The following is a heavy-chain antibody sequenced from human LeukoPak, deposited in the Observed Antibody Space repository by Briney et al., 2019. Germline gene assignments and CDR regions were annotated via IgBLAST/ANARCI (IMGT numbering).Heavy chain of an antibody. Sequence: GGSLQISCKGSGYSFTSYWIGWVRQMPGKGLEWMGIIYPGDSDTRYSPSFQGQVTISADKSISTAYLQWSSLKASDTAMDYCARLLSSSWSGEGDAFDIWGQGTMVTVSS. CDR2: IYPGDSDT. CDR3: ARLLSSSWSGEGDAFDI. D-gene: IGHD6-13*01. V-gene: IGHV5-51*01. CDR1: GYSFTSYW. J-gene: IGHJ3*02.